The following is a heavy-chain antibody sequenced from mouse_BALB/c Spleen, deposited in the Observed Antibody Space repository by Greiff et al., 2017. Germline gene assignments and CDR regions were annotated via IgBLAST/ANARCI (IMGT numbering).Heavy chain of an antibody. CDR3: ARAVYDGYLDY. D-gene: IGHD2-3*01. Sequence: EVMLVESGGGLVKPGGSLKLSCAASGFTFSDYYMYWVRQTPEKRLEWVATISDGGSYTYYPDSVKGRFTISRDNAKNNLYLQMSSLKSEDTAMYYCARAVYDGYLDYWGQGTTLTVSS. CDR2: ISDGGSYT. V-gene: IGHV5-4*02. J-gene: IGHJ2*01. CDR1: GFTFSDYY.